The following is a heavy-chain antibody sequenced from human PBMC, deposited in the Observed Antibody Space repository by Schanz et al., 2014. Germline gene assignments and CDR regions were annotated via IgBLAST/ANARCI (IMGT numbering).Heavy chain of an antibody. D-gene: IGHD3-16*01. CDR3: GRGGGAYPQKYGMDV. V-gene: IGHV1-46*01. CDR2: ISPSGGST. Sequence: QVHLMQSGAEAKKPGASVKVSCKAFGYSFTTYFIHWVRLAPGQGFEWMGLISPSGGSTSYAQKVQGRFTIARDTSTSAVFHGSSGLTSESRAGYFWGRGGGAYPQKYGMDVWGQGTTVTVSS. J-gene: IGHJ6*02. CDR1: GYSFTTYF.